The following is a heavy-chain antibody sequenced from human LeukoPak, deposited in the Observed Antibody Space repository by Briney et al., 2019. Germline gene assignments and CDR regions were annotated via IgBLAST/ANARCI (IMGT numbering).Heavy chain of an antibody. D-gene: IGHD1-14*01. Sequence: SETLSLTCTVSGDSISRYYWSWIRQSPGKGLEWIGYYGGRSTYNPSLKSRVTMSVDTSKNQFSLKLTSVTAADTAVYYCARYDHAPSYYYYYMDVWGKGTTVTVPS. V-gene: IGHV4-59*01. CDR3: ARYDHAPSYYYYYMDV. J-gene: IGHJ6*03. CDR1: GDSISRYY. CDR2: YYGGRS.